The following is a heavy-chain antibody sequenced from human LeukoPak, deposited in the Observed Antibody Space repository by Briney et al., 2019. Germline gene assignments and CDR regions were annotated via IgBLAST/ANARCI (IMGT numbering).Heavy chain of an antibody. CDR2: ISSSSSYI. CDR3: ARDRILHSSGWYGY. CDR1: GFTFSSYS. D-gene: IGHD6-19*01. V-gene: IGHV3-21*01. J-gene: IGHJ4*02. Sequence: PGGSLRLSCAASGFTFSSYSMNWVRQAPGKGLEGVSSISSSSSYIYYADSVKGRFTISRDNAKNSLYLQVNSLRAEDTAVYYCARDRILHSSGWYGYWGQGTLVTASS.